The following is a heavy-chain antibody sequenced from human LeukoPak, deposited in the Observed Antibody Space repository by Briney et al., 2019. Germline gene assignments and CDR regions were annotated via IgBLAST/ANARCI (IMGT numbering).Heavy chain of an antibody. CDR3: AALDTIFGVVRINWFDP. D-gene: IGHD3-3*01. CDR2: IIPIFGTA. CDR1: GGTFSSYA. J-gene: IGHJ5*02. V-gene: IGHV1-69*15. Sequence: GSSVKVSCKASGGTFSSYAISWVRQAPGQGLEWMGRIIPIFGTANYAQKFQGRVTITADESTSTAYMELSSLRSEDTAVYYCAALDTIFGVVRINWFDPWGQGTLVTVSS.